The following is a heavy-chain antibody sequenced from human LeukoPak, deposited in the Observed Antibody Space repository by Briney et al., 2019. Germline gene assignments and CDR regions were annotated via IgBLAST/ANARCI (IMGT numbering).Heavy chain of an antibody. V-gene: IGHV4-4*02. Sequence: SETLSLTCTVSGDSINSLDLWSWVRQPPGRGLGGFGKSNLSGTTHSNPSVKSRVTISIDKSKNQFFLNLSSVTAADTAVYYCAGLVGRYSSGLYYYYFDYWGQGTLVTVSS. D-gene: IGHD3-22*01. CDR2: SNLSGTT. J-gene: IGHJ4*02. CDR3: AGLVGRYSSGLYYYYFDY. CDR1: GDSINSLDL.